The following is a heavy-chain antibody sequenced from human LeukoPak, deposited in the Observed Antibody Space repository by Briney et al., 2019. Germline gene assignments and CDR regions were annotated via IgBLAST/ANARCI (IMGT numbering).Heavy chain of an antibody. CDR2: IYPCDSDT. D-gene: IGHD4-17*01. Sequence: GLEWMGIIYPCDSDTRYSPSFQGQVTISADKSISTAYLQWSSLKASDTAMYYCARHDYGDPPHFWGQGTLVTVSS. V-gene: IGHV5-51*01. CDR3: ARHDYGDPPHF. J-gene: IGHJ4*02.